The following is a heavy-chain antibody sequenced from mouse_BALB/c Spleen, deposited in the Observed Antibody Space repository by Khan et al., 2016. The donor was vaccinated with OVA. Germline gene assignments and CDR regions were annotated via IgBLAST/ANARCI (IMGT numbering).Heavy chain of an antibody. CDR3: ARTGYGSLGY. CDR2: INTNNGDT. J-gene: IGHJ2*01. CDR1: GYIFTDYT. D-gene: IGHD1-1*01. V-gene: IGHV1-18*01. Sequence: VQLKQSGPELVKPGASVKLSCKASGYIFTDYTMDWVQQSHGKSLEWIGDINTNNGDTFYNQKFKGKATLTVDKSSSTPFMELRSLTSEDTAVYYCARTGYGSLGYWGQGTPLTVSA.